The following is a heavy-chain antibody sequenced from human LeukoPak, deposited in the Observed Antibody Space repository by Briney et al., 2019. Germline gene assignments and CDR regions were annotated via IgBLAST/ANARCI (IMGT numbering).Heavy chain of an antibody. J-gene: IGHJ3*02. CDR1: GGSISSGGYS. CDR3: ARGSMITFGGVPHAFDI. Sequence: PSETLSLTCAVSGGSISSGGYSWSWIRQPPGKGLEWIGYIYHSGSTYYNPSLKSRVTISVDRSKNQFSLKLSSVTAADTAVYYCARGSMITFGGVPHAFDIWGQGTMVTVSS. V-gene: IGHV4-30-2*01. CDR2: IYHSGST. D-gene: IGHD3-16*01.